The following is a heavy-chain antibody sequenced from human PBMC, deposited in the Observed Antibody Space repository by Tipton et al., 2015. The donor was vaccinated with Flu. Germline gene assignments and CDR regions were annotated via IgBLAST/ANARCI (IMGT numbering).Heavy chain of an antibody. CDR3: ARGPGRYSSGWYFVDY. Sequence: LRLSCTVSGGSISSYYWSWIRQPPGKGLEWIGYIYYSGSTNYNPSLKGRVTISVDTSKNQFSLKLCSVTAADTAVYYCARGPGRYSSGWYFVDYWGQGTLVTVSS. CDR2: IYYSGST. J-gene: IGHJ4*02. CDR1: GGSISSYY. D-gene: IGHD6-19*01. V-gene: IGHV4-59*01.